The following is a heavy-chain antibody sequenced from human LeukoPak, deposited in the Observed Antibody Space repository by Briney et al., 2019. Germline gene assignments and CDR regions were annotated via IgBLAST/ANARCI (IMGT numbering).Heavy chain of an antibody. J-gene: IGHJ5*02. V-gene: IGHV3-48*01. CDR3: AREEVGATTVS. CDR1: GFTLRSYS. Sequence: GGSLRLFCAASGFTLRSYSMEWGRQAPGEGVEWVSYISSSSTIYYADSVKGRFTISRDNAKNSLYLQMNSLRAEDTAVYYCAREEVGATTVSWGQGTLVTVSS. D-gene: IGHD1-26*01. CDR2: ISSSSTI.